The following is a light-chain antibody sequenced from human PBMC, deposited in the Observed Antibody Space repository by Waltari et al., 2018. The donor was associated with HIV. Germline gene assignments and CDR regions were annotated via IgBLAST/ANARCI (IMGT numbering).Light chain of an antibody. CDR2: RAT. Sequence: MVLTQSPDSLSVSLGERATIHCRSERSVLSPLDSVNYFAWYRQKAGERPSLLFFRATTRASGVPARFNASGSETDFTLTIDNVQAEDVSLFICSQYYSTHTFGRGTRLDI. J-gene: IGKJ2*01. V-gene: IGKV4-1*01. CDR3: SQYYSTHT. CDR1: RSVLSPLDSVNY.